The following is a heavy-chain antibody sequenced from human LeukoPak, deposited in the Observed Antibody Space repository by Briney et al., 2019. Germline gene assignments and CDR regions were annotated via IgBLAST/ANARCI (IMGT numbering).Heavy chain of an antibody. CDR3: AIGPVEYSRFDH. CDR2: LRDSTGAT. J-gene: IGHJ4*02. CDR1: GFSFSDYS. D-gene: IGHD2-21*01. Sequence: KPGGSLRLSCAASGFSFSDYSMNWVRQAPGKRLEWVSGLRDSTGATYYADSVRGRFTISRDNSKITLFLQMNNLRAEDTAIYYCAIGPVEYSRFDHWGQGTLVTVSS. V-gene: IGHV3-23*01.